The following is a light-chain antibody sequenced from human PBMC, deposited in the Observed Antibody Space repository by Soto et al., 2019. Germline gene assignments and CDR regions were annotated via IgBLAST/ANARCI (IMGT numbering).Light chain of an antibody. CDR3: QSYDTSLSTWV. CDR2: GNG. J-gene: IGLJ3*02. V-gene: IGLV1-40*01. Sequence: QPVLTQPPSVSGAPGQRVTISCTGSRSNIGANYDVHWYQQRPATAPKLLIYGNGKRPSGVPDRFSISKSATSGSLAITGLQAEDEADYYCQSYDTSLSTWVFGGGTKLTVL. CDR1: RSNIGANYD.